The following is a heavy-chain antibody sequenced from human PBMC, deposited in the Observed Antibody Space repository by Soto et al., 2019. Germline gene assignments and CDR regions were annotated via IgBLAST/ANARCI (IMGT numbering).Heavy chain of an antibody. J-gene: IGHJ5*02. D-gene: IGHD2-2*01. Sequence: SETLSLTCTVSGGSISSYYWSWIRQPPGKGLEWIGYIYYSGSTNYNPSLKSRVTISVDTSKNQFSLKLSSVTAADTAVYYCASLTLFSTNSWFYPWGQGTLVPVSS. CDR2: IYYSGST. V-gene: IGHV4-59*08. CDR1: GGSISSYY. CDR3: ASLTLFSTNSWFYP.